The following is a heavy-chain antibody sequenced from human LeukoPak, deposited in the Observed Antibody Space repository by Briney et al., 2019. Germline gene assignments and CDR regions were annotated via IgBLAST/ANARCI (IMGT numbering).Heavy chain of an antibody. J-gene: IGHJ4*02. CDR2: ISSSSSYI. Sequence: PGGSLRLSCAASGFTFSSYSMNWVRQAPWKGLEWVSSISSSSSYIYYADSVKGRFTISRDNAKNPLYLQMNSLRAEDTAVYYCARDLGSSWYRGDYFDYWGQGTLVTVSS. D-gene: IGHD6-13*01. CDR3: ARDLGSSWYRGDYFDY. CDR1: GFTFSSYS. V-gene: IGHV3-21*01.